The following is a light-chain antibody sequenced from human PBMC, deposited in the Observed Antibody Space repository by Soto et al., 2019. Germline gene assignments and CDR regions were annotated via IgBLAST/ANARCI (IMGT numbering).Light chain of an antibody. CDR1: QSVSSSY. Sequence: EIVLTQSPGTLSLSPGERATLSCRASQSVSSSYLAWYQQKPGQAPRLLISGASSRATDIPDRFSGSGSGADFTLTISRLEPEDFAVYYCQQYGSSSWTFGLGTKVEIK. CDR3: QQYGSSSWT. J-gene: IGKJ1*01. V-gene: IGKV3-20*01. CDR2: GAS.